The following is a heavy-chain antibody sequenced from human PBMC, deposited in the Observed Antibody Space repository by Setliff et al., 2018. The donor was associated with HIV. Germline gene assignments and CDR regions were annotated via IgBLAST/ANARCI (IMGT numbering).Heavy chain of an antibody. CDR1: GGSISSYY. Sequence: PSETLSLTCTVSGGSISSYYWSWFRQPPGKGLEWIGYIYYSGSSNYNPSLKSRVSISLDTSKKQVPLKLNAVTAADTAVYYCARGLSIFGVATPGFYSFMDVWGKGTTVTVSS. D-gene: IGHD3-3*01. CDR2: IYYSGSS. CDR3: ARGLSIFGVATPGFYSFMDV. V-gene: IGHV4-59*01. J-gene: IGHJ6*03.